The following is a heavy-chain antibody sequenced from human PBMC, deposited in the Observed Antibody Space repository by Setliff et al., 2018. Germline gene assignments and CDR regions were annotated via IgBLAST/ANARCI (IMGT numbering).Heavy chain of an antibody. CDR1: GDSILSPTYT. CDR2: ISRSGST. Sequence: PSETLSLTCTVSGDSILSPTYTWTWIRQLPGKGLEWIGYISRSGSTSYNPSLKRQITISLDTSKNQFSLKLSSVTAADTAVYYCARDPGYPSGVAGGFDTWGQGTTVTVSS. CDR3: ARDPGYPSGVAGGFDT. J-gene: IGHJ3*02. V-gene: IGHV4-31*01. D-gene: IGHD2-2*03.